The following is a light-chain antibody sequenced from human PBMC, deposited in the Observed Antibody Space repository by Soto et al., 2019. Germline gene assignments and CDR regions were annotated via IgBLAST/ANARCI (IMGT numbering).Light chain of an antibody. Sequence: EIVMTQSPATLSVSPGERATLSCRASQSVTNKLAWYQQKPGQAPRLLIYGASTRASGIPDRFSGSGSGTDFTLTISSLQSDDFVFYYCQQYNNWPYTFGRWTQVEIK. CDR1: QSVTNK. CDR2: GAS. V-gene: IGKV3-15*01. CDR3: QQYNNWPYT. J-gene: IGKJ2*01.